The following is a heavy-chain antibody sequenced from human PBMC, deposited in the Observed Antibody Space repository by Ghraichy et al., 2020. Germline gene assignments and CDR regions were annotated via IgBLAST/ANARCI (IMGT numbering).Heavy chain of an antibody. V-gene: IGHV4-38-2*02. CDR1: GYSISNAYY. CDR3: VRENTFLGVVTQLDC. CDR2: VFHSGTT. D-gene: IGHD3-3*01. Sequence: SQTLSLTCSVSGYSISNAYYWGWIRQPPGKGLEWIGSVFHSGTTFYNPSLKSRVTISLDTSKNQFSLNLSSVTAADTAVYYCVRENTFLGVVTQLDCWGQGSLVTVSS. J-gene: IGHJ4*02.